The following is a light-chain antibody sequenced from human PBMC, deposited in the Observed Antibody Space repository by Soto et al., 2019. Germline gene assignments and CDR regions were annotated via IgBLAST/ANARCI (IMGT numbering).Light chain of an antibody. J-gene: IGKJ4*01. CDR3: QQYGDWPLT. V-gene: IGKV3-15*01. CDR1: QSVGNN. CDR2: ATS. Sequence: EIVVTQSPATLSVSPGERATLSCRASQSVGNNFAWYQQKPGQAPRLLIFATSTRATGVPARFSGSGSGTEXXXXXXXXXSEDFAVYYCQQYGDWPLTFGGGAKVEIE.